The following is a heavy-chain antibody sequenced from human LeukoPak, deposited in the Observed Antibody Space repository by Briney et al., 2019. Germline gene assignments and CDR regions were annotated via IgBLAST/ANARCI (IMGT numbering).Heavy chain of an antibody. Sequence: SVKVSCKASGGTFSSYAISWVRQAPGQGLEWMGRIIPILGIANYAQKFQGRVTITADKSTSTAYMELSSLRSEDTAVYYCARDLSYDSSGYCLGYWGQGTLVTVSS. D-gene: IGHD3-22*01. CDR3: ARDLSYDSSGYCLGY. CDR1: GGTFSSYA. V-gene: IGHV1-69*04. J-gene: IGHJ4*02. CDR2: IIPILGIA.